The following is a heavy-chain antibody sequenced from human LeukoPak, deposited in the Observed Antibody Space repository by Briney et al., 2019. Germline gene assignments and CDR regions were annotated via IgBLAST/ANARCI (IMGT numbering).Heavy chain of an antibody. CDR3: ARPGDCSGISCYGNFDY. V-gene: IGHV4-34*01. D-gene: IGHD2-2*01. Sequence: PSETLSLTCAVYGGSFSGYYWSWIRQPPGKGLEWIGEINHSGSSNYNTSLKSRVTISVDTSKNQFSLKLSSVTAADTAVYYCARPGDCSGISCYGNFDYWGQGTLVTVSS. J-gene: IGHJ4*02. CDR1: GGSFSGYY. CDR2: INHSGSS.